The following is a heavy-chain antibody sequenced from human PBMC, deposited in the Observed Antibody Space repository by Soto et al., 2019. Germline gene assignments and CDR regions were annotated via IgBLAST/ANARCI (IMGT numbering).Heavy chain of an antibody. V-gene: IGHV1-18*01. CDR3: ARGPDRSAVAGTGFDY. Sequence: RASVKVSCKASGYTFTSYGISWVRQAPGQGLEWMGWISAYNGKTNYAQKLQGRVTMTTDTSTSTAYMELRSLRSDDTAVYYCARGPDRSAVAGTGFDYWGQGTLVTVSS. CDR1: GYTFTSYG. J-gene: IGHJ4*02. D-gene: IGHD6-19*01. CDR2: ISAYNGKT.